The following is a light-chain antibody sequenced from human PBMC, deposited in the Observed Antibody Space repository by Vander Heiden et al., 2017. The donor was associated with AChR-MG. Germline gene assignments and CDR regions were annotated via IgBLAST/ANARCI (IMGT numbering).Light chain of an antibody. J-gene: IGKJ2*01. CDR1: QSALYSSNNENY. CDR3: LQYYDSPRT. V-gene: IGKV4-1*01. CDR2: WAS. Sequence: DIVMTQSPDSLAVSLGERATINCKSSQSALYSSNNENYLAWFQQKPGQPPKLHIYWASNRESGVPDRVSGSGSGTDFTLTISSLQAEDVAVYYCLQYYDSPRTFGQGTKLEIK.